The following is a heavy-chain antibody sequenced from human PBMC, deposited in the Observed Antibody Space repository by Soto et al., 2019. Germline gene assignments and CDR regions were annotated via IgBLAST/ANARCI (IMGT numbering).Heavy chain of an antibody. CDR3: ARVWEPDPETYGMDV. CDR2: ITSSSSYI. Sequence: EVQVVESGGGLVKPGGSLRLSCAASGFTFSSYSMNWVRQAPGKGLEWVSSITSSSSYIYYADSVKGRFTISRDNAKNSLYLQMNSLRAEDTAVYYCARVWEPDPETYGMDVRGQGTTVTVSS. V-gene: IGHV3-21*01. J-gene: IGHJ6*02. CDR1: GFTFSSYS. D-gene: IGHD1-26*01.